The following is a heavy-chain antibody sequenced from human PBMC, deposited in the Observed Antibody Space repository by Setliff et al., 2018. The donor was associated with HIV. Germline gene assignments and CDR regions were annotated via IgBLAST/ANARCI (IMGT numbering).Heavy chain of an antibody. J-gene: IGHJ4*02. CDR2: IYKSGSA. D-gene: IGHD5-18*01. Sequence: NPSETLSLTCRVSGGSISSYHWSWIRQPPGKGLEWIGHIYKSGSANYSPSLKGRVTISADTSRNQFSLKLTSVTAADTAIYYCGRLSDTAMASFDSWGQGTLVTVSS. CDR3: GRLSDTAMASFDS. CDR1: GGSISSYH. V-gene: IGHV4-4*08.